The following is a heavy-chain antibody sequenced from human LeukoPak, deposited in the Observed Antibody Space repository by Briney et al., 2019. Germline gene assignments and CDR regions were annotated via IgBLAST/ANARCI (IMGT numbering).Heavy chain of an antibody. CDR1: GYSFANYW. CDR3: ARQRSGSYHDC. CDR2: IYPGDSDT. D-gene: IGHD1-26*01. Sequence: GESLKISCKGSGYSFANYWIGWVRQMPGKGLEYMGIIYPGDSDTRYSPSFQGQVTMSGDKSISTAYLQWNSLRASDTGMYYCARQRSGSYHDCWGQGTLVTVSS. J-gene: IGHJ4*02. V-gene: IGHV5-51*01.